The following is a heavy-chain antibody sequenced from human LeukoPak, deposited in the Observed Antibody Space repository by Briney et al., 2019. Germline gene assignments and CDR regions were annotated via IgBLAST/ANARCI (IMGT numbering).Heavy chain of an antibody. V-gene: IGHV4-30-2*01. CDR1: GGSISSGGFS. CDR3: ASSLSSSWYKGFDY. Sequence: SETLSLTCAVSGGSISSGGFSWSWIRQPPGKGLEWIGYIYHSGSTYYNPSLKSRVTISVDRSKNQFSLKLSSVTAAGTAVYYCASSLSSSWYKGFDYWGQGTLVTVSS. D-gene: IGHD6-13*01. J-gene: IGHJ4*02. CDR2: IYHSGST.